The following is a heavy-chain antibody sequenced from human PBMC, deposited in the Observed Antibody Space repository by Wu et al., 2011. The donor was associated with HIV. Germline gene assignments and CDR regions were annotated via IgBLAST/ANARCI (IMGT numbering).Heavy chain of an antibody. CDR3: ARGGGLTAGTPKIDY. J-gene: IGHJ4*02. Sequence: QVQLVQSGAEVKKPGASVKVSCKASGYTFTNYYFTWVRQAPGQGLEWMGWISAYNGKTYYAQKLQGRVTMTTDTSTSTAYMELRSLTSDDTAVYYCARGGGLTAGTPKIDYWAEEPVVTVSS. V-gene: IGHV1-18*01. CDR1: GYTFTNYY. D-gene: IGHD6-13*01. CDR2: ISAYNGKT.